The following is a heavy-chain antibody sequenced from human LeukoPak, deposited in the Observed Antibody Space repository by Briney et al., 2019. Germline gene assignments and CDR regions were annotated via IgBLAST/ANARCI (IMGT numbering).Heavy chain of an antibody. Sequence: GGSLRLSCEASGFSFGIYAMHWVRQAPGRGLGCISGISSNGYSTYYANSVKGRFTISRDNSNNTLSLQMGSLRDEDMAVFYCAREATSKTGRDYYFDYWRQGTLVTVSS. CDR2: ISSNGYST. J-gene: IGHJ4*02. CDR1: GFSFGIYA. V-gene: IGHV3-64*01. D-gene: IGHD1-26*01. CDR3: AREATSKTGRDYYFDY.